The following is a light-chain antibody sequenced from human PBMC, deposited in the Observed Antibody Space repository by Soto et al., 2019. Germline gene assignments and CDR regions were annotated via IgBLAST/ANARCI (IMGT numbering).Light chain of an antibody. Sequence: EIVLTQSPVSLSLSPGERATLSCRASQSVATFLAWYQQKPGQAPRLLIFDASTRAPGIPDRFNGSGSGKAFTLTITSLEPEDFAVYYCQQRSEWRTFGQGTKVDIK. CDR1: QSVATF. V-gene: IGKV3-11*01. CDR3: QQRSEWRT. J-gene: IGKJ1*01. CDR2: DAS.